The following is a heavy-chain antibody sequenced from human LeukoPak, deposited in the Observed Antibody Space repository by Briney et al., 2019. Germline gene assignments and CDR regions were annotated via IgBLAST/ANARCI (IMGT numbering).Heavy chain of an antibody. V-gene: IGHV3-21*01. D-gene: IGHD3-10*01. Sequence: KSGGSLRLSCAASGFTFSSYSMNWVRQAPGKGLEWVSSISSSSSYIYYADSVKGRFTISRDNAKNSLSLQMNSLRAEDTAVYYCARDLLWFGELTLPAEPYFDYWGQGTLVTVSS. CDR3: ARDLLWFGELTLPAEPYFDY. CDR2: ISSSSSYI. J-gene: IGHJ4*02. CDR1: GFTFSSYS.